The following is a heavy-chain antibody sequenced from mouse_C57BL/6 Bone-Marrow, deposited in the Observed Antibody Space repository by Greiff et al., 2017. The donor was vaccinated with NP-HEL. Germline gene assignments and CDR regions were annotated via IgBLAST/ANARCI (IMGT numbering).Heavy chain of an antibody. J-gene: IGHJ3*01. CDR3: ASRHPWFAY. Sequence: EVQLQQSGPGLVKPSQSLSLTCSVTGYSITSGYYWNWIRQFPGNKLEWMGYISYDGSNNYNPSLKNRISITRDTSKNQFFLKLNSVTTEDTATYYCASRHPWFAYWGQGTLVTVSA. CDR1: GYSITSGYY. V-gene: IGHV3-6*01. CDR2: ISYDGSN.